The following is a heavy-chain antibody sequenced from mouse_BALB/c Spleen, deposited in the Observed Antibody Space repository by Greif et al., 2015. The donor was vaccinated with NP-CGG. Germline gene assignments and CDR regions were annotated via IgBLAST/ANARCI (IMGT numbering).Heavy chain of an antibody. CDR3: ARRGDYDGFDY. V-gene: IGHV1-7*01. CDR1: GYTFTSYW. CDR2: INPSTGYT. Sequence: VKLVESGAELAKPGASVKMSRKASGYTFTSYWMQWVKQRPGRGLEWIGYINPSTGYTEYNQKFKDEATLTADKSSSTAYMQLSSLTSEDSAVYYCARRGDYDGFDYWGQGTTLTVSS. J-gene: IGHJ2*01. D-gene: IGHD2-4*01.